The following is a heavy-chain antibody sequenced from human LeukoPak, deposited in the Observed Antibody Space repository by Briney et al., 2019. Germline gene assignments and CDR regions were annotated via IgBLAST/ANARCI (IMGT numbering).Heavy chain of an antibody. CDR2: IIPILGIA. J-gene: IGHJ5*02. Sequence: ASVKVSCKASGGTFSSYTISWVRQAPGQGLEWMGRIIPILGIANHAQKFQGRVTITADKSTSTAYMELSSLRSEDTAVYYCARDIEDGSGYFNWFDPWGQGTLVTVSS. D-gene: IGHD3-10*01. CDR1: GGTFSSYT. CDR3: ARDIEDGSGYFNWFDP. V-gene: IGHV1-69*04.